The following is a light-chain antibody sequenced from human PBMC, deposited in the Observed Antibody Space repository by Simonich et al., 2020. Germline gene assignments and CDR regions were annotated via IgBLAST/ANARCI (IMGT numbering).Light chain of an antibody. CDR1: SSDVGGYNY. V-gene: IGLV2-8*01. CDR3: SSYAGSNPL. CDR2: EVS. Sequence: QSALPQPPSASGSPGQSVTIPCTGTSSDVGGYNYVSWYQQHPGKAPKPMIYEVSKRPSGVPDRFSGSKSGNTASLTVSGLQAEDEADYYCSSYAGSNPLFGGGTKLTVL. J-gene: IGLJ2*01.